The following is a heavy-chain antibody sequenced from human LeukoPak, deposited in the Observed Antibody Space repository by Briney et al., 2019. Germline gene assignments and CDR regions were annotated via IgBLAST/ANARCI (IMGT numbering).Heavy chain of an antibody. D-gene: IGHD2-15*01. Sequence: PGGSLRPSCAASGFTSSSYAMNWGRQAPGKGLEWVATISGSGGSTHYADSVKERFTISSDNYTSTMYLQLNSLRADDTAVYYCATLGGYCRGGSCYIGDYWGQGTLVTVSS. CDR2: ISGSGGST. V-gene: IGHV3-23*01. CDR1: GFTSSSYA. CDR3: ATLGGYCRGGSCYIGDY. J-gene: IGHJ4*02.